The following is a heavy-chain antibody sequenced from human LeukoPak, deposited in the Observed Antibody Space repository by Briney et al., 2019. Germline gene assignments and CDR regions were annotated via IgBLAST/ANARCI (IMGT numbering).Heavy chain of an antibody. CDR1: GYTFTGYY. CDR2: INPNSGGT. J-gene: IGHJ3*02. D-gene: IGHD4-17*01. V-gene: IGHV1-2*06. Sequence: GASVKVSCKASGYTFTGYYMHWVRQAPGQGLEWMGRINPNSGGTNYAQKFRGRVTMTRNTSISTAYMELSRLRSDDTAVYYCARVDWTVTTDAFDIWGQGTMVTVSS. CDR3: ARVDWTVTTDAFDI.